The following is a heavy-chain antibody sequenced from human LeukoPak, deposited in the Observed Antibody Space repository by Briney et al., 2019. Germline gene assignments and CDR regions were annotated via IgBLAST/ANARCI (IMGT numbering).Heavy chain of an antibody. CDR1: GGSFSGYY. CDR3: ARGGNFWSGYVGYAFDI. CDR2: INHSGST. D-gene: IGHD3-3*01. Sequence: SETLSLTCAVYGGSFSGYYWSWIRQPPGKGLEWIGEINHSGSTNYNPSLKSRVTISVDTSKNQFSLKLSSVTAADTAVYYCARGGNFWSGYVGYAFDIWGQGTMVTVSS. V-gene: IGHV4-34*01. J-gene: IGHJ3*02.